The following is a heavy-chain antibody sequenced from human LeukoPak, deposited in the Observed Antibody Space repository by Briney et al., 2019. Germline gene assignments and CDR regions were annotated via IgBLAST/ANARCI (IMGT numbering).Heavy chain of an antibody. CDR1: GGTFSSYA. CDR3: ARGGLYEPAAPYHMDV. V-gene: IGHV1-69*04. CDR2: IIPILGIA. J-gene: IGHJ6*03. Sequence: GASVKVSCKASGGTFSSYAISWVRQAPGQGLEWMGRIIPILGIANYAQKFQGRVTITADKSTSTAYMELSSLRSEDTAVYYCARGGLYEPAAPYHMDVWGKGTTVTVSS. D-gene: IGHD2-2*01.